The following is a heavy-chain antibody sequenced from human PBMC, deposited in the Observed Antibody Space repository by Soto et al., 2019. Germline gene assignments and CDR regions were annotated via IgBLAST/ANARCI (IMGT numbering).Heavy chain of an antibody. J-gene: IGHJ3*02. CDR3: ARFKYSSSSPRDAFDI. Sequence: GGSLTLSRAASGFTLSSYWMSWVRQAPGKGLKWVANIKQDGSEKDYGDSVKGRFTISRDNAKNSLYLQMNSLRAEDTAVYYCARFKYSSSSPRDAFDIWGQGTMVTVSS. CDR1: GFTLSSYW. V-gene: IGHV3-7*01. CDR2: IKQDGSEK. D-gene: IGHD6-6*01.